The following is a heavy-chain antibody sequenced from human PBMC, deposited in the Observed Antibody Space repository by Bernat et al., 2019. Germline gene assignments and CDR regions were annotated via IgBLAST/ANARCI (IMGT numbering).Heavy chain of an antibody. CDR2: ISYDGSNK. J-gene: IGHJ6*02. CDR3: ASQGPYCSSTSCYIKIYYYYYGMDV. Sequence: QVQLVESGGGVVQPGRSLRLSCAASGFTFSSYGMHWVRQAPGKGLEWVAVISYDGSNKYYADSVKGRFTISRDNSKNTLYLQMNSLRAEDTAVYYCASQGPYCSSTSCYIKIYYYYYGMDVWGQGTTVTVSS. D-gene: IGHD2-2*02. V-gene: IGHV3-30*03. CDR1: GFTFSSYG.